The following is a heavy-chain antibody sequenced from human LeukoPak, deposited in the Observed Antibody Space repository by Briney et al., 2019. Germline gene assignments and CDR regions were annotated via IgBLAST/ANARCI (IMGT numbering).Heavy chain of an antibody. Sequence: SETLSLTCAVYGYSISSGYYWCWIRQPPGQGLEWIGTISHSGSAYYNPSLKSRVTISLDTSKNQFSLRLSSVTAADTAVYYCARHPIGTAMVSYFDYWGQGTLVTASS. CDR2: ISHSGSA. J-gene: IGHJ4*02. CDR1: GYSISSGYY. V-gene: IGHV4-38-2*01. D-gene: IGHD5-18*01. CDR3: ARHPIGTAMVSYFDY.